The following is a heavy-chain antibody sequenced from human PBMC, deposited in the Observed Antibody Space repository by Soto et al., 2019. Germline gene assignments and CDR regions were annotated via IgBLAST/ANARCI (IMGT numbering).Heavy chain of an antibody. CDR2: ISGSGGST. CDR3: AKVTGSSWLYYYGMDV. D-gene: IGHD6-13*01. Sequence: LRLSCAASGFTFSSYAMSWVRQAPGKGLEWVSAISGSGGSTYYADSVKGRYTISRDNSKNTLYLQMNSLRAEDTAVYYCAKVTGSSWLYYYGMDVWGQGTTVTVSS. CDR1: GFTFSSYA. V-gene: IGHV3-23*01. J-gene: IGHJ6*02.